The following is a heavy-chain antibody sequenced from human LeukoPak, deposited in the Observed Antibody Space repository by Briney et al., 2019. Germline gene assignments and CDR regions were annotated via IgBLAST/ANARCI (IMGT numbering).Heavy chain of an antibody. V-gene: IGHV1-18*01. CDR3: ARVPNIDFWSGYYSPPPYYFDY. CDR2: ISAYNGNT. Sequence: ASVKVSCKASGYTFTSYGISWVRQAPGQGLEWMGWISAYNGNTNYAQKLQGRVTMTTDTSTSTAYMELRSLRSDDTAVYYCARVPNIDFWSGYYSPPPYYFDYWGQGTLVTVSS. D-gene: IGHD3-3*01. CDR1: GYTFTSYG. J-gene: IGHJ4*02.